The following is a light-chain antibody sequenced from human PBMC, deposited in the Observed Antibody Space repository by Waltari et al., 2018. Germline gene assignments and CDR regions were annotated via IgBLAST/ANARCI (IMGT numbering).Light chain of an antibody. Sequence: DIVMTQTPLSLSVTPGQPASISCKSSQSLLYSDGTTFLYWYLQKPGQPPKLLIYEVSKRLSGVPDRFSVSGSGTDFTLKISRVEAEDVGDYYCMQGLQLPQRTFGQGTTVEIK. V-gene: IGKV2D-29*01. CDR2: EVS. J-gene: IGKJ1*01. CDR3: MQGLQLPQRT. CDR1: QSLLYSDGTTF.